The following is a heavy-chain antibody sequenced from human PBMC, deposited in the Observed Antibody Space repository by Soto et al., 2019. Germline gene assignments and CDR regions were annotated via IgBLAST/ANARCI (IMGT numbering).Heavy chain of an antibody. CDR3: VKAPRSPTSPQYFDY. Sequence: GGSLRLSCAASGFTFSNFAMSWVRQAPGGGLEWVSTVSGAGGGTHYLDSVKGRFTIPRDNSKNTLYLQMTSLRADDTAVYYCVKAPRSPTSPQYFDYWGQGTLVTVSS. CDR1: GFTFSNFA. CDR2: VSGAGGGT. V-gene: IGHV3-23*01. D-gene: IGHD2-2*01. J-gene: IGHJ4*02.